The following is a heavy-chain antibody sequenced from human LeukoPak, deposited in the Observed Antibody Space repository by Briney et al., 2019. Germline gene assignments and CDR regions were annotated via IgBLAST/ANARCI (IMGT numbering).Heavy chain of an antibody. J-gene: IGHJ5*02. D-gene: IGHD3-10*01. CDR2: INWNGDST. V-gene: IGHV3-20*04. Sequence: GGSLRLSCAASGFTFDDYGMSWVRQAPGKGLEWVSGINWNGDSTGYADSVKGRFTISRDNAKNSLYLQMNSLRAEDTALYYCARDRYYGSGSYYNGGWFDPWGQETLVTVSS. CDR3: ARDRYYGSGSYYNGGWFDP. CDR1: GFTFDDYG.